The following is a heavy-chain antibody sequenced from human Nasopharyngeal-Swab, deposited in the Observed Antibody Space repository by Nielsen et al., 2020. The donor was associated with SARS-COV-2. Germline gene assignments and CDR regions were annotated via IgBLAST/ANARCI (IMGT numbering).Heavy chain of an antibody. CDR2: ISSSGSTI. CDR1: GFTFSDYY. D-gene: IGHD6-19*01. Sequence: GGSLRLSCAASGFTFSDYYMSWIRQAPGKGLEWVSYISSSGSTIYYADSVKGRFTISRDNSKNTLYLQMSSLRAEDTAVYYCVKAGLGFRIAAAETGIAVAGTVGGYGMDVWGQGTTVTVSS. V-gene: IGHV3-11*04. J-gene: IGHJ6*02. CDR3: VKAGLGFRIAAAETGIAVAGTVGGYGMDV.